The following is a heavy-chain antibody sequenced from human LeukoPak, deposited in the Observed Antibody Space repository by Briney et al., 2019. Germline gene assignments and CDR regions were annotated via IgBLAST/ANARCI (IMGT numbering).Heavy chain of an antibody. CDR3: ASGSGWLY. D-gene: IGHD6-19*01. CDR1: GFTFSSYS. V-gene: IGHV3-48*04. J-gene: IGHJ4*02. Sequence: PGGSLRLSCAASGFTFSSYSMNWVRQAPGKRLEWVSYISSSSSTIYYADSVKGRFTISRDNAKNSLYLQMNSLRAEDTAVYYCASGSGWLYWGQGTLVTVSS. CDR2: ISSSSSTI.